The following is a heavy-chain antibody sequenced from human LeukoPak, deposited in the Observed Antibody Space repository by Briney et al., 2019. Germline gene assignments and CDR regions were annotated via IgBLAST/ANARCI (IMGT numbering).Heavy chain of an antibody. CDR1: GFTFSSYA. V-gene: IGHV3-30-3*01. CDR2: ISYDGSNK. Sequence: PGGSLRLSCAAFGFTFSSYAMHWVRQAPGKGLEWVAVISYDGSNKYYADSVKGRFTISRDNSKNTLYLQMNSLRAEDTAVYYCARGSPPIYYYDSSGYPSFDYWGQGTLVTVSS. CDR3: ARGSPPIYYYDSSGYPSFDY. J-gene: IGHJ4*02. D-gene: IGHD3-22*01.